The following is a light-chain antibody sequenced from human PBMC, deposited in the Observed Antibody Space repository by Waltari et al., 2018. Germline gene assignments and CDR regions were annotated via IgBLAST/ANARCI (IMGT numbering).Light chain of an antibody. V-gene: IGLV3-10*01. CDR3: YSADSSGNHRV. Sequence: SYELTQPPSVSVSPGQTARITCSGDALPKKYAYWYQQKSGQAPVLVIDEDSKRPSGSPERFSGSNSGTMATLTISGAQVEDEADYYCYSADSSGNHRVFGGGTKLTIL. CDR2: EDS. CDR1: ALPKKY. J-gene: IGLJ3*02.